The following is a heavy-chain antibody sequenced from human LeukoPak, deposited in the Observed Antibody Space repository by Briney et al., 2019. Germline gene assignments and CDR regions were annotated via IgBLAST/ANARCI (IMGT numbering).Heavy chain of an antibody. J-gene: IGHJ4*02. CDR3: ASPAATRKAGINFDY. Sequence: ASVKVSCKASGYTFTGYYIHWVRQAPGQGLGWMGRINPNSGGTNYAQKFQGRVTMTRDTSISTAYMELSSLRSDDTAVYYCASPAATRKAGINFDYWGQGTLVTVSS. V-gene: IGHV1-2*06. CDR1: GYTFTGYY. CDR2: INPNSGGT. D-gene: IGHD2-15*01.